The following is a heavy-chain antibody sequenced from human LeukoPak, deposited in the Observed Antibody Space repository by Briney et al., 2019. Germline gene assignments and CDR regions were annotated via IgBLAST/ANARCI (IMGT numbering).Heavy chain of an antibody. J-gene: IGHJ6*03. CDR2: IYYSGST. Sequence: SSETLSLTCTVSGGSISSYYWTWIRQPPGKGLEWIGYIYYSGSTNYNPSLKSRVTISVDTSKNQFSLKLNSVTAADTAVYYCARARVLGSNYYYYMDVWVKGTTVTVSS. V-gene: IGHV4-59*01. CDR1: GGSISSYY. CDR3: ARARVLGSNYYYYMDV. D-gene: IGHD6-13*01.